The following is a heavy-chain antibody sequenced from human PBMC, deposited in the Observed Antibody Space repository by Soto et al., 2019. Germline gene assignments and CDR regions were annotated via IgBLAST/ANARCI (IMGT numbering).Heavy chain of an antibody. J-gene: IGHJ6*02. CDR1: GFTFSSYA. V-gene: IGHV3-30-3*01. Sequence: GGSLRLSCAASGFTFSSYAMHWVRQAPGKGLEWVAVISYDGSNKYYADSVKGRFTISRDNSKNTLYLQMNSLRAEDTAVYYCARGRWLQNIYYYGMDVWGQGTTVTVSS. CDR2: ISYDGSNK. D-gene: IGHD5-12*01. CDR3: ARGRWLQNIYYYGMDV.